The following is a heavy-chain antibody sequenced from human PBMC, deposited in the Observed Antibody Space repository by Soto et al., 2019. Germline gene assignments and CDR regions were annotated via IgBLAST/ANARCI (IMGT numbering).Heavy chain of an antibody. V-gene: IGHV4-34*01. D-gene: IGHD3-3*01. CDR2: INHSGST. Sequence: GPGPRCSSETLSLTCAVYGGSFSGYYWSWIRQPPGKGLEWIGEINHSGSTNYNPSLKSRVTISVDTSKNQFSLKLSSVTAADTAVYYCARVEAFNWFDPWGQGTLVTVSS. CDR3: ARVEAFNWFDP. CDR1: GGSFSGYY. J-gene: IGHJ5*02.